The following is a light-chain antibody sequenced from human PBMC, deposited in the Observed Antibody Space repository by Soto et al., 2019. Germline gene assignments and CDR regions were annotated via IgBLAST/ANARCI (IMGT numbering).Light chain of an antibody. CDR1: SGDVGAYNY. J-gene: IGLJ1*01. V-gene: IGLV2-8*01. CDR3: SSYAGSNRV. CDR2: EVN. Sequence: QSALTQPPSASGSPGQSVTISCTGTSGDVGAYNYVSRYQQHPGKAPKLMIYEVNKRPSGVPDRFSGSKSGNTASLTVSGLQADDEADYYCSSYAGSNRVFGTGTKVTVL.